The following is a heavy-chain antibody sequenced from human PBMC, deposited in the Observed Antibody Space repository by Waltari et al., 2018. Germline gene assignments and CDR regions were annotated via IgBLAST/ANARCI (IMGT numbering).Heavy chain of an antibody. CDR2: INHSGST. J-gene: IGHJ6*02. CDR3: ARFDTRGSGSYGYGMDV. V-gene: IGHV4-34*01. Sequence: QVQLQQWGAGLLKPSETLSLTCAVYGGSFSGYYWGWIRQPPGKGLEWIGEINHSGSTNYNPSLKSRVTISVDTSKNQFSLKLSSVTAADTAVYYCARFDTRGSGSYGYGMDVWGQGTTVTVSS. CDR1: GGSFSGYY. D-gene: IGHD3-10*01.